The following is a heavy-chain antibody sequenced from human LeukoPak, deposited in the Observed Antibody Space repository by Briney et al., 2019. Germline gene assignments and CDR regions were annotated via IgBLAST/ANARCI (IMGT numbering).Heavy chain of an antibody. CDR3: ARGRLAAAGTFDN. Sequence: GASVKVSCKASGYTFTSHAMNWVRQAPGQGLEWMGWINTSTGNPTFAQDFTGRFVFSLDTSVSTAYLQISSLKAEDTAVYYCARGRLAAAGTFDNWGQGTLVTVSS. V-gene: IGHV7-4-1*02. CDR2: INTSTGNP. CDR1: GYTFTSHA. D-gene: IGHD6-13*01. J-gene: IGHJ4*02.